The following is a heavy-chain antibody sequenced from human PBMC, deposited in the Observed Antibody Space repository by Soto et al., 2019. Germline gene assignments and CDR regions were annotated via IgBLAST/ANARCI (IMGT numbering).Heavy chain of an antibody. D-gene: IGHD5-18*01. CDR3: ARDTAMGLFDY. Sequence: QVKFVQSGAEVKKPGASVKVSCKASGYTFTSYAVHWVRQAPGQSLEWMGWIHTGNGNPKYSQKFQGRVTLTRDTSASTAYMELTSLTSEDTAVYYCARDTAMGLFDYWGQGTLVTVSS. CDR2: IHTGNGNP. J-gene: IGHJ4*02. CDR1: GYTFTSYA. V-gene: IGHV1-3*04.